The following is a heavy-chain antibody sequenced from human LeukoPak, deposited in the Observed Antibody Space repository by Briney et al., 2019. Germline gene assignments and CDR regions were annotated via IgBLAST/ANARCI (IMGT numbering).Heavy chain of an antibody. CDR3: ARPLGYCSGGSCYAYFQH. CDR2: INHSGST. Sequence: SETLSLTCTVSGGSVSSGTYYWSWIRQPPGKGLEWIGEINHSGSTNYNPSLKSRVTISVDTSKNQFSLKLSSVTAADTAVYYCARPLGYCSGGSCYAYFQHWGQGTLVTVSS. V-gene: IGHV4-61*01. D-gene: IGHD2-15*01. CDR1: GGSVSSGTYY. J-gene: IGHJ1*01.